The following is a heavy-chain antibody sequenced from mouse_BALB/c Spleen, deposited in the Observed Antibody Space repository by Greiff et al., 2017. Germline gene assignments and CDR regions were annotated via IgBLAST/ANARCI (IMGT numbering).Heavy chain of an antibody. Sequence: QVQLQQSGPGLVAPSQSLSITCTVSGFSLTSYDISWIRQPPGKGLEWLGVIWTGGGTNYNSAFMSRLSISKDNSKSQVFLKMNSLQTDDTAIYYCVSNYYGSSYFDYWGQGTTLTVSS. D-gene: IGHD1-1*01. CDR2: IWTGGGT. CDR3: VSNYYGSSYFDY. J-gene: IGHJ2*01. V-gene: IGHV2-9-2*01. CDR1: GFSLTSYD.